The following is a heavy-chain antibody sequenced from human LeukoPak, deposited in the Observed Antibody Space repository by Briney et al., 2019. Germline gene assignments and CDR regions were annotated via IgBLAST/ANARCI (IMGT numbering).Heavy chain of an antibody. CDR2: IYYSGST. CDR1: GGTISSSSYY. J-gene: IGHJ4*02. Sequence: SETLSLTCTVSGGTISSSSYYWGWMRQPPGKGLEWIGSIYYSGSTYYNTSLKSRVTISVDTSKNQFSLKLSSVTAADTAVYYCARVPRVRIVVVTAAMSYFDYWGQGTLGTVSS. D-gene: IGHD2-2*01. V-gene: IGHV4-39*01. CDR3: ARVPRVRIVVVTAAMSYFDY.